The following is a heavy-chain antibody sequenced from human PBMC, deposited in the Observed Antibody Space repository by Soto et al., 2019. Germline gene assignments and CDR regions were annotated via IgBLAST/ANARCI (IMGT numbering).Heavy chain of an antibody. CDR3: ARGLRYGT. Sequence: NPSETLSLTCAVYGGSFSGYYWSWIRQPPGKGLEWIGEINHSGSTNYNPSLKSRVTISVDTSKNQFSLKLSSVTAADTAVYYCARGLRYGTWGQGTLVTVSS. J-gene: IGHJ4*02. D-gene: IGHD2-8*01. V-gene: IGHV4-34*01. CDR2: INHSGST. CDR1: GGSFSGYY.